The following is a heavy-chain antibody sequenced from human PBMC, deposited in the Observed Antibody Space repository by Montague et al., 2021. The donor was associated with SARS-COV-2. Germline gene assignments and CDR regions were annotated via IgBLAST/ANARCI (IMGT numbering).Heavy chain of an antibody. J-gene: IGHJ6*03. V-gene: IGHV4-31*03. CDR1: GGSISSGGYY. CDR2: IYYSGST. Sequence: TLSLTCTVSGGSISSGGYYWSWIRQHPGQGLEWIGYIYYSGSTHCNPSLKSSVTISVDTSKNQFSLKLSSVTAADTSVYYCASTYGGNLGYYYYYMDVWGKGTTVTVSS. D-gene: IGHD4-23*01. CDR3: ASTYGGNLGYYYYYMDV.